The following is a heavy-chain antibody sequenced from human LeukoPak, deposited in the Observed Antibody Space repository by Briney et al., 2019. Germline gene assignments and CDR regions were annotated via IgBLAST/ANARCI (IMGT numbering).Heavy chain of an antibody. J-gene: IGHJ3*02. Sequence: SVKVSCKASGGTFNNYAIIWVRQAPGQGLEWMGGIIPVLGTAKSAQEFQDRVTITADESTNTAYLELSSLKSEDTAVYFCARDRHCNSTSCLVHDYGDYLGDAFDIWGQGTMVAVSS. V-gene: IGHV1-69*13. CDR1: GGTFNNYA. CDR2: IIPVLGTA. CDR3: ARDRHCNSTSCLVHDYGDYLGDAFDI. D-gene: IGHD2-2*01.